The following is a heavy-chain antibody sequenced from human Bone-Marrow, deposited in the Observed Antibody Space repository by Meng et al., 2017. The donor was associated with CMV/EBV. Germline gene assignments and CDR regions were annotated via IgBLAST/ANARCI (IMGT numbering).Heavy chain of an antibody. J-gene: IGHJ5*02. CDR1: SSYA. Sequence: SSYAISWVREAPGEGQERMGGKKGIIGRANKAQKEKGRVRKNGEKNTSTAYMELSSLRSEDTAVYYCARGKTYYDVWSGNPRDWFDPWGQGTLVTVSS. CDR2: KKGIIGRA. V-gene: IGHV1-69*06. CDR3: ARGKTYYDVWSGNPRDWFDP. D-gene: IGHD3-3*01.